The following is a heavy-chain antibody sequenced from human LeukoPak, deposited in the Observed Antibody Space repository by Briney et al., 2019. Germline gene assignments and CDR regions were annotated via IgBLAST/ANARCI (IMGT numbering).Heavy chain of an antibody. CDR2: IYHSGST. J-gene: IGHJ4*02. CDR1: GYFISSGNY. CDR3: AKASETDDYVFRY. D-gene: IGHD4-17*01. Sequence: SETLSLTCSVSGYFISSGNYWGWIRLPPGKGLQWVGSIYHSGSTYYNPSLKSRVTISVDTSKNQFSLKLSSVTAADTAVYYCAKASETDDYVFRYWGQGTLVTVSS. V-gene: IGHV4-38-2*01.